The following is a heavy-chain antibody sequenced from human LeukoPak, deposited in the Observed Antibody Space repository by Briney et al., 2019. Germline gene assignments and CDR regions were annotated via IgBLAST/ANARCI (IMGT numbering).Heavy chain of an antibody. CDR1: GGSISSSSYY. Sequence: PSETLSLTCTVSGGSISSSSYYWGWIRQPPGKGLEWIGSIYYSGSTYYNPSLKSRVTISVDTSKNQFSLKLSSVTAADTAVYYCARVVGYGSGSYDGPFDYWGQGTLVTVSS. V-gene: IGHV4-39*01. CDR2: IYYSGST. D-gene: IGHD3-10*01. J-gene: IGHJ4*02. CDR3: ARVVGYGSGSYDGPFDY.